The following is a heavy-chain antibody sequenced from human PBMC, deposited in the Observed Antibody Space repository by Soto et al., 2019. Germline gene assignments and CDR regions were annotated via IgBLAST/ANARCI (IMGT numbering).Heavy chain of an antibody. D-gene: IGHD4-4*01. Sequence: EVQLVQSGAEVKKPGTTVKISCKASGYTFTDYYMHWVQQAPGKGLEWMGLVDPEDAETIYAEKFQDRVTITADTSTDTAYMELSSLRSDDTAVYYCATLTRSTGAIFDYWGQGTLVTVSS. CDR3: ATLTRSTGAIFDY. J-gene: IGHJ4*02. CDR2: VDPEDAET. V-gene: IGHV1-69-2*01. CDR1: GYTFTDYY.